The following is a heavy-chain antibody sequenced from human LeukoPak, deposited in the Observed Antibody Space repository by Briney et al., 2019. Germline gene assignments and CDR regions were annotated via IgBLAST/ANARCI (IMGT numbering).Heavy chain of an antibody. CDR3: ARETLPAAKEPLGFN. J-gene: IGHJ4*02. CDR2: IYTSGST. CDR1: GYSISSAYY. Sequence: PSETLSLTCAVSGYSISSAYYWGWIRQPAGKGLEWIGRIYTSGSTNYNPSLKSRVTISVDTSKNQFSLKLSSVTAADTAVYYCARETLPAAKEPLGFNWGQGTLVTVSS. V-gene: IGHV4-4*07. D-gene: IGHD2-2*01.